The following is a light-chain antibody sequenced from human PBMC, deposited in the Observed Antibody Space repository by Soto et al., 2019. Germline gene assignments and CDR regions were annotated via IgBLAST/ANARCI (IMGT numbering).Light chain of an antibody. CDR2: GAS. J-gene: IGKJ1*01. CDR1: QSVSSTY. Sequence: EIVLTQSPGTLSLSPGERATLSCRASQSVSSTYLAWYQQKPGQAPRLLIYGASSRATGIPNRFSGSGSGTYFTLTTSRLETEEFAVYYCQQYGRSPWTFGQGTKVYVK. V-gene: IGKV3-20*01. CDR3: QQYGRSPWT.